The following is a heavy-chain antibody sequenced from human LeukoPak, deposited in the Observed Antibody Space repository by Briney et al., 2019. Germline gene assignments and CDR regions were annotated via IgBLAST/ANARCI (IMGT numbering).Heavy chain of an antibody. V-gene: IGHV1-24*01. CDR1: GYTLTELS. CDR3: ATGFIVAAGFTFDY. D-gene: IGHD6-13*01. Sequence: ASVKVSCKVSGYTLTELSMHWVRQAPGKGLEWMGGFDPEDGETIYAQKFQGRVTMTEDTSTDTAYMELSSLRSEDTAVYYCATGFIVAAGFTFDYWGQGTLVTVSS. J-gene: IGHJ4*02. CDR2: FDPEDGET.